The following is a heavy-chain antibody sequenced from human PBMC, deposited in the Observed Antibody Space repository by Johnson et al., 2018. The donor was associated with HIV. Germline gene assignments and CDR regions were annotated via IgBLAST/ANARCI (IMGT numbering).Heavy chain of an antibody. D-gene: IGHD5-18*01. CDR1: GFTFSSYA. CDR2: ISYDGSNK. CDR3: ARDQRGGYSYGDAVDF. V-gene: IGHV3-30*04. J-gene: IGHJ3*01. Sequence: VQLVESGGGVVRPGGSLRLSCAASGFTFSSYAMHWVRQAPGKGLEWVAVISYDGSNKYYADSVKGRFTISRDNSKNSLYLQMNTLRAEDTAVYYCARDQRGGYSYGDAVDFWGQGTVVSVST.